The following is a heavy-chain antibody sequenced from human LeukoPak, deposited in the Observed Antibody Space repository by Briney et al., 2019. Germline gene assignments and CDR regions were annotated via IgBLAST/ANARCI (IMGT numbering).Heavy chain of an antibody. V-gene: IGHV4-39*07. Sequence: PSETLSLTCTVSGGSIRSSYYYWGWIRQPPGKGLEWIGSIYDSGSTYYNPSLKSRVTISVDTSKNQFSLKLSSVTAADTAVYYCARSSGYYFGVSYYFDYWGQGTLVTVSS. CDR1: GGSIRSSYYY. D-gene: IGHD3-22*01. CDR2: IYDSGST. CDR3: ARSSGYYFGVSYYFDY. J-gene: IGHJ4*02.